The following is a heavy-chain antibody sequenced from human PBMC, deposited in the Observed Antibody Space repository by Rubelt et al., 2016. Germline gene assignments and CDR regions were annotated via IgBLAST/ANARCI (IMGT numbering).Heavy chain of an antibody. J-gene: IGHJ6*02. V-gene: IGHV2-70*15. CDR1: GFSLSTSGMC. Sequence: QVTLRESGPALVKPTQTLTLTCTLSGFSLSTSGMCVSWIRQPPGKALEWLARIDWDDDKYYTTSLKTRLTIPKDTSKSQVVLTMTNRDPVDTATYYCARERYCSRTSVGRGMDVWGQGTTVTVSS. CDR3: ARERYCSRTSVGRGMDV. D-gene: IGHD2-2*01. CDR2: IDWDDDK.